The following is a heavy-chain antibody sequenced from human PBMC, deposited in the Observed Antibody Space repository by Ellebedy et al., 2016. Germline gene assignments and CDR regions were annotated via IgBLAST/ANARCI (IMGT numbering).Heavy chain of an antibody. J-gene: IGHJ6*02. CDR1: GGSISSSSYY. V-gene: IGHV4-61*05. CDR2: INRSGNT. CDR3: AKAATGQDYGMDV. D-gene: IGHD6-13*01. Sequence: SETLSLTXTVSGGSISSSSYYWSWIRQPPGKGLEWIGEINRSGNTNYNPSLKSRVTISLDTSKDQFSLELSSVTAADTAVYYCAKAATGQDYGMDVWGQGTTVTVSS.